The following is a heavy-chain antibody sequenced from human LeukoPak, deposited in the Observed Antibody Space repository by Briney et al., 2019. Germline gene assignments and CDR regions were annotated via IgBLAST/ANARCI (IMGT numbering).Heavy chain of an antibody. V-gene: IGHV1-18*01. CDR3: ARDGDTSGSYPDAFDI. D-gene: IGHD1-26*01. J-gene: IGHJ3*02. CDR1: GYTFTTYG. Sequence: ASVKVSCKASGYTFTTYGIIWVRQAPGQGLEWMGWISTYNGNTNYAQKFQGRVTMTTDTSTSTAYMELRSLRSDDTAVYYCARDGDTSGSYPDAFDIWGQGTMVTVSS. CDR2: ISTYNGNT.